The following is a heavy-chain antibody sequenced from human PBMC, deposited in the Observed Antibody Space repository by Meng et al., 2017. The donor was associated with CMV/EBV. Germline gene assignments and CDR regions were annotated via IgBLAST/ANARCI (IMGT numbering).Heavy chain of an antibody. V-gene: IGHV3-7*01. CDR1: GFTFSSYW. CDR3: ARSGAYQIPIVRYFGSWELCFDY. Sequence: GESLKISCAASGFTFSSYWMSWVRQAPGKGLEWVANIKQDGSEKYYGDSVKGRFTISRDNAKNSLYLQMNSLRAEDTAVYYCARSGAYQIPIVRYFGSWELCFDYWGQGTLVTVSS. D-gene: IGHD3-9*01. CDR2: IKQDGSEK. J-gene: IGHJ4*02.